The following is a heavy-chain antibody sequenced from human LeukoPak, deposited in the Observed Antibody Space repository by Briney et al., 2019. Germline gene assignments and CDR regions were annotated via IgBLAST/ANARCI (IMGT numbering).Heavy chain of an antibody. J-gene: IGHJ3*02. CDR1: GFTFSSYW. CDR3: ARDLYAGSAYHTFDI. D-gene: IGHD3-22*01. CDR2: INTYGSST. Sequence: GGSLRLSCAASGFTFSSYWMHWVRQAPGKGPVWVSRINTYGSSTSYADSMRGRFTISRDNAKNTLYLEMNSLRAEDTAVYYCARDLYAGSAYHTFDIWGQGTMVTVSS. V-gene: IGHV3-74*01.